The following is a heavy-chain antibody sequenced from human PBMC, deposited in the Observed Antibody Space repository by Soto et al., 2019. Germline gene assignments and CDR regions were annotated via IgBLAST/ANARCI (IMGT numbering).Heavy chain of an antibody. V-gene: IGHV4-31*03. CDR2: IYYSGST. D-gene: IGHD1-7*01. J-gene: IGHJ4*02. CDR1: GGSISSGGYY. Sequence: QVQLQESGPGLVKPSQTLSLTCTVSGGSISSGGYYWSWIRQHPGKGLEWIGYIYYSGSTYYNPSLQSRVTISVDTSKNQFSLKLSSVTAADTAVYYCARDSWPTGTTSYWGQGTLVTVSS. CDR3: ARDSWPTGTTSY.